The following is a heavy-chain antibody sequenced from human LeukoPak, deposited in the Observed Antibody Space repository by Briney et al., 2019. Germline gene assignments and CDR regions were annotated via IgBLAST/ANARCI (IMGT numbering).Heavy chain of an antibody. V-gene: IGHV1-2*04. D-gene: IGHD6-13*01. J-gene: IGHJ6*02. Sequence: ASVKVSCKASGYAFTGYYMHWVRQAPGQGLEWMGWINPNSGGTNYAQKFQGWVTMTRDTSISTAYMELSRLRSDDTAVYYCARVAGPYGSSWYPFGYYYGMDVWDQGTTVTVSS. CDR3: ARVAGPYGSSWYPFGYYYGMDV. CDR1: GYAFTGYY. CDR2: INPNSGGT.